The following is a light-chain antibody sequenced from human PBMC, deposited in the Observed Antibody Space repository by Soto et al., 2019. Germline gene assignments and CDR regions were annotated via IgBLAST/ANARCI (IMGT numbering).Light chain of an antibody. CDR2: DAS. V-gene: IGKV3-11*01. J-gene: IGKJ5*01. CDR1: QYVNIY. Sequence: IVLTQSPATVSLSPWERVTLSCRASQYVNIYLAWYQQIPGQAPRLLIYDASDRATGIPARFSGSGSGTDFTLTISSLEPEDFAVYYCQQHTNWPPTITFGQGTRLEIK. CDR3: QQHTNWPPTIT.